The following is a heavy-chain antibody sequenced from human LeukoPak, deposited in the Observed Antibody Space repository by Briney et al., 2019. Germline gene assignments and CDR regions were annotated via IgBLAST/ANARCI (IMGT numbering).Heavy chain of an antibody. CDR1: GLTFSSNY. D-gene: IGHD4-17*01. Sequence: GGSLRLSCAASGLTFSSNYMSWVRQAPGKGLEWVSVIYSGGSTYYADSVKGRFTISRDNSKNTLYLQMNSLRAEDTAVYYCARDPGDYYFDYWGQGTLVTVSS. V-gene: IGHV3-66*01. CDR2: IYSGGST. CDR3: ARDPGDYYFDY. J-gene: IGHJ4*02.